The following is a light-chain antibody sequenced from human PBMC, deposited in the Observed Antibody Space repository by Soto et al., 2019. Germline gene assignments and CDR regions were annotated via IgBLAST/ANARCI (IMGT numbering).Light chain of an antibody. J-gene: IGLJ2*01. CDR1: SSDVGGYKY. CDR2: EVS. CDR3: SSYTSSSTKL. Sequence: QSVLTQPASVSGSPGQSITISCTGSSSDVGGYKYVSWYQQHPGKAPKLIIYEVSNRPSGVSHRFSGSKSGNTASLTISGLQAEDEADYYCSSYTSSSTKLFGGGTKVTVL. V-gene: IGLV2-14*01.